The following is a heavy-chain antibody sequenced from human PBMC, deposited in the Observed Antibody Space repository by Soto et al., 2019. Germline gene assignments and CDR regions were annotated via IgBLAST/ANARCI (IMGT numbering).Heavy chain of an antibody. V-gene: IGHV3-33*01. CDR3: ASESLYGSGSYPWFDP. J-gene: IGHJ5*02. CDR1: GFTFSSYG. CDR2: IWYDGSNK. D-gene: IGHD3-10*01. Sequence: QVQLVESGGGVVQPGRSLRLSCAASGFTFSSYGMHWVRQAPGKGLEWVAVIWYDGSNKYYADSVKGRFTICRDNSKYTLYLQMNSLRAEDTAVYCCASESLYGSGSYPWFDPWGQGTLVTVSS.